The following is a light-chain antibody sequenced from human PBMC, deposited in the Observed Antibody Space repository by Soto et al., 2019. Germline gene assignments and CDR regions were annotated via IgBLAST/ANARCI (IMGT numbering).Light chain of an antibody. CDR1: QSISSY. CDR2: AAS. V-gene: IGKV1-17*01. Sequence: DIQMTQSPSSLSASVGDRVTITCRASQSISSYLNWYQQKPGKAPKRLIYAASSLHSGVPPRFSGSGSGTEFTLTISSLQPEDFATYYCLQHRSYAWTFGQGTKVEIK. CDR3: LQHRSYAWT. J-gene: IGKJ1*01.